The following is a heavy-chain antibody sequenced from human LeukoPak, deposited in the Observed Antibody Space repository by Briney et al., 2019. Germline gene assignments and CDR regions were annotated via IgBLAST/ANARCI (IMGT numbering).Heavy chain of an antibody. CDR1: GFIFSTYA. D-gene: IGHD6-13*01. J-gene: IGHJ3*02. CDR3: TREGSSWYLSAFDI. Sequence: PGASLRLSCAASGFIFSTYAMSWVRQVPGKGLEWVSVISGNGGSTYYADSVKGRFTISRDNSKNTLYLQMDSLKTEDTAVYYCTREGSSWYLSAFDIWGQGTMVTVSS. V-gene: IGHV3-23*01. CDR2: ISGNGGST.